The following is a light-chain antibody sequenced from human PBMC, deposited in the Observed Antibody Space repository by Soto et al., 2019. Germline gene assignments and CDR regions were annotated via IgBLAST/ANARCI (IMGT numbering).Light chain of an antibody. CDR1: SSVVGSYNL. CDR2: EVS. J-gene: IGLJ1*01. Sequence: QSVLTQPASASGSPGQSITISCTGTSSVVGSYNLVSWYQQHPGKAPKLMIYEVSKRPSGVSNRFSGSKSGNTASLTISGLQAEDEADYYCCSYAGSSTFLFGTGAKVTVL. V-gene: IGLV2-23*02. CDR3: CSYAGSSTFL.